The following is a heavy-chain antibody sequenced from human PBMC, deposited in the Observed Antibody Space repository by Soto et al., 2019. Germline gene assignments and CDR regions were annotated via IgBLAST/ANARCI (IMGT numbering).Heavy chain of an antibody. CDR3: ARGPPYYFDATSYYFGSFDI. V-gene: IGHV3-48*03. D-gene: IGHD3-22*01. Sequence: PGGSLRLSCAASGFTFSSYEMNWVRQAPGKGLEWVSYISSSGSTIKYADSVKGRFTISRDNAENSLYLQMNSLRAEDTALYFCARGPPYYFDATSYYFGSFDIWGQGTMVTVSS. CDR1: GFTFSSYE. CDR2: ISSSGSTI. J-gene: IGHJ3*02.